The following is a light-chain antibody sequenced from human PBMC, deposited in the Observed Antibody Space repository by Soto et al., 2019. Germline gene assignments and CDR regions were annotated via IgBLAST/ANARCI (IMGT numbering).Light chain of an antibody. CDR1: QSVGRNY. CDR3: QQYASSPLT. V-gene: IGKV3-20*01. J-gene: IGKJ4*01. CDR2: GAS. Sequence: EIVLTQSPGTLPLSPGERATLSCRASQSVGRNYLAWYQQKLGQAPRHLIHGASSRATGIPDRFSGSGSGTDFILTISRVEPEDFAVYYCQQYASSPLTFGGGTKVESK.